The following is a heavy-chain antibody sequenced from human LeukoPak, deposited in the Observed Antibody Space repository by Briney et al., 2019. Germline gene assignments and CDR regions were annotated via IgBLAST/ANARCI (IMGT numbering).Heavy chain of an antibody. V-gene: IGHV5-51*01. Sequence: GESLKISCKGSGSSFNTYWIGWVRQMPGKGLEWIGIIYPGDSGTRYSPSFQGQVTISADKSISTAYLQWSSLKASDTAMYYCAIQWGYSYGSFDYWGQGTLVTVSS. CDR1: GSSFNTYW. J-gene: IGHJ4*02. CDR2: IYPGDSGT. CDR3: AIQWGYSYGSFDY. D-gene: IGHD5-18*01.